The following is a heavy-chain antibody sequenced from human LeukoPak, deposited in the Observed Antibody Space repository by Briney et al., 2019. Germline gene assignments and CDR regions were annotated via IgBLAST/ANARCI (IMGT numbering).Heavy chain of an antibody. CDR3: ARDGVVVVPAARGFDY. Sequence: ASVKVSCKASGYTFTSYGISWVRQAPGQGLEWMGWISAYNGNTNYAQKLQGRVTMTTDTSTSTACMELRSLRSDDTAVYYCARDGVVVVPAARGFDYWGQGTLVTVSS. V-gene: IGHV1-18*01. J-gene: IGHJ4*02. CDR1: GYTFTSYG. CDR2: ISAYNGNT. D-gene: IGHD2-2*01.